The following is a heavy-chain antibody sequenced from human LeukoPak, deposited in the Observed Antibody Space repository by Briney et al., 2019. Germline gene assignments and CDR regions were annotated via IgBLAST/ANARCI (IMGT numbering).Heavy chain of an antibody. J-gene: IGHJ4*02. CDR2: ISAYNGNT. D-gene: IGHD3-22*01. CDR3: ARVHHYFDIAFDY. Sequence: ASVKVSCKASGYTFTSYGISWVRQASGQGLEWMGWISAYNGNTNYAQKLQGRVTMTTDTSTSTAYMELISLRSEDTAVYYCARVHHYFDIAFDYWGQGTLVTVSS. CDR1: GYTFTSYG. V-gene: IGHV1-18*01.